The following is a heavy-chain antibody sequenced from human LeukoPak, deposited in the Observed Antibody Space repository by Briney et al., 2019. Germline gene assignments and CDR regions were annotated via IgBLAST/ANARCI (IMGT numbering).Heavy chain of an antibody. V-gene: IGHV4-59*08. J-gene: IGHJ4*02. D-gene: IGHD4-23*01. CDR1: GGSISSYY. Sequence: KPSETLSLTCTVSGGSISSYYWNWIRQPPGKGLEWIGFIYYSGSTYYNPSLTSRVTISVDTSKNQFSLKLGSVTAADTAVYYCARGATVVTPGGDYWGQGTLVTVSS. CDR2: IYYSGST. CDR3: ARGATVVTPGGDY.